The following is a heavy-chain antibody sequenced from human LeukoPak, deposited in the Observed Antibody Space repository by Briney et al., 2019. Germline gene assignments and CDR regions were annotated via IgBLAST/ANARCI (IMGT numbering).Heavy chain of an antibody. V-gene: IGHV3-23*01. J-gene: IGHJ5*02. D-gene: IGHD6-19*01. CDR1: GFTFSSYG. CDR2: ISGSGGST. CDR3: ARGGTSSSGSTGGRWFDP. Sequence: GGSLRLSCVASGFTFSSYGMSWVRQAPGKGLEWVSTISGSGGSTFYADSVKGRFTISRDNSKYTLYLQMNSLRVEDTAVYYCARGGTSSSGSTGGRWFDPWGQGTLVTVSS.